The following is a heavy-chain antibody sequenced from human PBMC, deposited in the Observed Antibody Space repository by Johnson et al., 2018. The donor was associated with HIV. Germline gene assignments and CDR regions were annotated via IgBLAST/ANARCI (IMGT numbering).Heavy chain of an antibody. CDR2: INWNGDST. D-gene: IGHD3-9*01. Sequence: VQLVESGGRAVWRGGSLRFSCDNCAMAWVRQAPGKGLEWVSGINWNGDSTGYADSVKGRFTISRDSAKNSLYLQMKNLRPEDTAFYHCVKGFRRYLKFGGGLLDAFDLWGQGTMVTVSS. V-gene: IGHV3-20*01. CDR1: NCA. J-gene: IGHJ3*01. CDR3: VKGFRRYLKFGGGLLDAFDL.